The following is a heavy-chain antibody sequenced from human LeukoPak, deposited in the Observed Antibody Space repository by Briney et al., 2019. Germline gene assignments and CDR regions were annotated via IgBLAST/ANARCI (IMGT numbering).Heavy chain of an antibody. J-gene: IGHJ4*02. CDR2: ADGGGSST. D-gene: IGHD5-24*01. V-gene: IGHV3-74*01. CDR1: GFTFSTHW. Sequence: QPGGSLRLSCAASGFTFSTHWMHWVRQVPGRGPVWVSRADGGGSSTSYADSVKGRFSISRDNSKNTLYLQMNSLRAEDTAVYYCARLRDGYNRPKAILDYWGQGTLVTVSS. CDR3: ARLRDGYNRPKAILDY.